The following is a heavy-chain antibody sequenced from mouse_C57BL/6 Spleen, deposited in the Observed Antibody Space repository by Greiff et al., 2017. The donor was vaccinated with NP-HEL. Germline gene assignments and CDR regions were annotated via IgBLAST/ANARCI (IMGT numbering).Heavy chain of an antibody. D-gene: IGHD2-1*01. Sequence: EVKLMESGGGLVQPGGSLSLSCAASGFTFTDYYMSWVRQPPGKALEWLGFIRNKANGYTTEYSASVKGRFTISRDNSQSILYLQMNALRAEDSATYYCARYGNRDAMDYWGQGTSVTVSS. V-gene: IGHV7-3*01. CDR1: GFTFTDYY. CDR2: IRNKANGYTT. CDR3: ARYGNRDAMDY. J-gene: IGHJ4*01.